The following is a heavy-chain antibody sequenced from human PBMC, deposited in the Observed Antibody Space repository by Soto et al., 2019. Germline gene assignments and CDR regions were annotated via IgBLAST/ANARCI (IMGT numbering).Heavy chain of an antibody. D-gene: IGHD5-12*01. CDR1: GFTFSSYA. Sequence: QVQLVESGGGVVQPGRSLRLSCAASGFTFSSYAMHWVRQAPGKGLEWVAVISYDGSNKYYADSVKGRFTISRDNSKKTLYLQMNSLRAEDTAVYYCARENLDGYNQSPTFDYWGQGTLVTVSS. CDR2: ISYDGSNK. J-gene: IGHJ4*02. CDR3: ARENLDGYNQSPTFDY. V-gene: IGHV3-30-3*01.